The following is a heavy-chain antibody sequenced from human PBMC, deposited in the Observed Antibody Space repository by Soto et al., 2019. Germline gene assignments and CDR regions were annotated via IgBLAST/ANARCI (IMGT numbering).Heavy chain of an antibody. CDR1: GFTFSNYA. CDR3: AKDRLAGGFDY. CDR2: VSATAGTT. Sequence: GGSLRLSCAASGFTFSNYAMSWVRQAPGKGLEWVSPVSATAGTTYYTDSVKGRFTISRDNSRNTVYLQMNSLRADDTAVYYCAKDRLAGGFDYWGQGTLVTVSS. J-gene: IGHJ4*02. V-gene: IGHV3-23*01. D-gene: IGHD3-16*01.